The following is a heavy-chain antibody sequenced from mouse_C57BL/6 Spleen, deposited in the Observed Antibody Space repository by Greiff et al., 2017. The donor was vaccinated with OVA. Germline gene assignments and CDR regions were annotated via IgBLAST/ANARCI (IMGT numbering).Heavy chain of an antibody. J-gene: IGHJ4*01. CDR1: GYAFSSYW. V-gene: IGHV1-80*01. Sequence: VQLQQSGAELVKPGASVKISCKASGYAFSSYWMHWVKQRPGKGLEWIGQIYPGDGDTNYNGKFKGKATLTADKSSSTAYMQLSSLTSEDSAVYFCSREEYSKVDYYAMDYWGQVASVTVSS. CDR2: IYPGDGDT. D-gene: IGHD1-3*01. CDR3: SREEYSKVDYYAMDY.